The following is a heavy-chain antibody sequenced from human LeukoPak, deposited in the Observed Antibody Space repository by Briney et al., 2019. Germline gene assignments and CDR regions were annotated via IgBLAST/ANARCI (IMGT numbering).Heavy chain of an antibody. Sequence: GGSLRPPCAASGFTFSSYGMHWVRQAPGKGLEWVAFIRYDGSNKYYADSVKGRFTISRDNSKNTLYLQMNSLRAEDTAVYYCAKDSQWLLPDYWGQGTLVTVSS. CDR1: GFTFSSYG. D-gene: IGHD6-19*01. J-gene: IGHJ4*02. V-gene: IGHV3-30*02. CDR3: AKDSQWLLPDY. CDR2: IRYDGSNK.